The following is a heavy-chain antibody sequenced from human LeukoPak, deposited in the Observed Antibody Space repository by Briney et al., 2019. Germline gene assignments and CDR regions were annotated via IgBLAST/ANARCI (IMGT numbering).Heavy chain of an antibody. V-gene: IGHV4-30-2*01. J-gene: IGHJ4*02. D-gene: IGHD3-9*01. CDR3: ARVGILTGYYDY. CDR2: IYESGST. CDR1: GGSINSGGYS. Sequence: SETLSLTCAVSGGSINSGGYSWSWIRQPPGKGLEWIGYIYESGSTYYNPSLKSRVTMSLDRSKRQVSLRLSSVTAADTAVYYCARVGILTGYYDYWGQGTLVTVSS.